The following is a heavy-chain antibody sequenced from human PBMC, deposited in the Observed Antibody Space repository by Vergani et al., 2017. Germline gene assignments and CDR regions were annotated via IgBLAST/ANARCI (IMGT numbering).Heavy chain of an antibody. J-gene: IGHJ6*03. V-gene: IGHV3-30-3*01. CDR1: GFTFGDHG. Sequence: LVESGGGVVQPGRSLRLSCAASGFTFGDHGIHWVRRAPGKGLEWVAFISYDGTNKYYTNSVRGRFTISRDNSKSTLFLQMNSLRVEDMAVYYCARDRGDWRYSRYFYNYYMDVWGKGTTVTVSS. CDR2: ISYDGTNK. CDR3: ARDRGDWRYSRYFYNYYMDV. D-gene: IGHD2-8*02.